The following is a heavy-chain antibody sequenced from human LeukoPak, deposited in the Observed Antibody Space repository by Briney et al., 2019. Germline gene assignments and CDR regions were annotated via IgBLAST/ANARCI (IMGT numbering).Heavy chain of an antibody. J-gene: IGHJ6*03. Sequence: SETLSLTCAVYGGSFSGYYWSWIRQPPGKGLEWIGYIYYSGSTNYNPSLKSRVTISVDTSKNQFSLKLSSVTAADTAVYYCARNFYYYGSGSSAMDIWGKGTTVTISS. D-gene: IGHD3-10*01. CDR3: ARNFYYYGSGSSAMDI. CDR1: GGSFSGYY. V-gene: IGHV4-59*01. CDR2: IYYSGST.